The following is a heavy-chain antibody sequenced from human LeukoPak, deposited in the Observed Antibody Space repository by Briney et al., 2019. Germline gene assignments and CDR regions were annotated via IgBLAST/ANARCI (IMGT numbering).Heavy chain of an antibody. D-gene: IGHD2-2*01. CDR1: GDTVSSNSVT. Sequence: SQNLSLTCAISGDTVSSNSVTWNWLRQSPSRGLEWLGRTYNRYTWYNDYAVAVRGRITVNPNTSKNQFTLHLNSVTPEYPAVYYCARRLTQYDCFDPWGEGILVTVSS. CDR2: TYNRYTWYN. J-gene: IGHJ5*02. CDR3: ARRLTQYDCFDP. V-gene: IGHV6-1*01.